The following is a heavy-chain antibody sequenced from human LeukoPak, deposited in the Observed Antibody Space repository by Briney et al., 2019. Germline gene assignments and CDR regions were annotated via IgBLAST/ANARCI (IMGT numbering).Heavy chain of an antibody. J-gene: IGHJ4*02. V-gene: IGHV4-59*01. CDR1: GGSISSYY. CDR2: IYYSGST. Sequence: PSETLSLTCTVSGGSISSYYWSWIRQPPGKGLEWIGYIYYSGSTNYNPSLKSRVTISVDTSKNQFFLKLSSVTAADTAVYYCASGVGDLYYFDYWGQGTLVTVSS. D-gene: IGHD2-21*02. CDR3: ASGVGDLYYFDY.